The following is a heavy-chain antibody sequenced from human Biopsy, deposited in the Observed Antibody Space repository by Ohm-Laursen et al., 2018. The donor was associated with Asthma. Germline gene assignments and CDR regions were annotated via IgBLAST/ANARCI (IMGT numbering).Heavy chain of an antibody. CDR1: GGTFNTYV. D-gene: IGHD2-2*01. J-gene: IGHJ4*02. CDR2: INSVFGTT. CDR3: ARKAGSCISRTCYSLDF. Sequence: ASVKGSCKSLGGTFNTYVIGWVRQAPGQGLEWMGGINSVFGTTTYPQKFQDRVTITADDSTSTVYMELSSLRSEDTAVYYCARKAGSCISRTCYSLDFWGQGTLVTVSS. V-gene: IGHV1-69*13.